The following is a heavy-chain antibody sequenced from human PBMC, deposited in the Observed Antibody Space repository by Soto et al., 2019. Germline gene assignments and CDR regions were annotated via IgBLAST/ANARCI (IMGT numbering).Heavy chain of an antibody. CDR1: GGSISSSNYY. CDR2: IYYSGST. V-gene: IGHV4-39*01. D-gene: IGHD3-9*01. CDR3: ARLGYYDILTGYYTGLDY. J-gene: IGHJ4*02. Sequence: SETLSLTCTVSGGSISSSNYYWGWIRQPPGKGLEWIGSIYYSGSTYYNPSLKSRVTISVDTSKNQFSLKLSSVTAADTAVYYCARLGYYDILTGYYTGLDYWGQGTLVTVSS.